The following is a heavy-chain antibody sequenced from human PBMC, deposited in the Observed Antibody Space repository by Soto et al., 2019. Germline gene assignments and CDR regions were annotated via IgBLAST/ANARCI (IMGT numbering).Heavy chain of an antibody. CDR3: ARGPKIQLWLAYFDY. CDR1: GYTFTSYY. J-gene: IGHJ4*02. CDR2: INPSGGST. Sequence: GASVKVSCKASGYTFTSYYMHWVRQAPGQGLEWMGIINPSGGSTSYAQKFQGRVTITADESTSTAYMELSSLRSEDTAVYYCARGPKIQLWLAYFDYWGQGTLVTVSS. V-gene: IGHV1-46*01. D-gene: IGHD5-18*01.